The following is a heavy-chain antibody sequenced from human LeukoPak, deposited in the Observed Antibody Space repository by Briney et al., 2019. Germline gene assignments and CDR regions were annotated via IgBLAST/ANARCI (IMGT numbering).Heavy chain of an antibody. CDR2: INHSGST. D-gene: IGHD5-12*01. V-gene: IGHV4-34*01. CDR1: GGSFSGYY. CDR3: AVGYSGYATFDY. Sequence: TSETLSLTCAVYGGSFSGYYWSWIRQPPGKGLEWIGEINHSGSTNYNPSLKSRVTISVDTSKNQFSLKLSSVTAADTAVYYCAVGYSGYATFDYWGQGTLVTVSS. J-gene: IGHJ4*02.